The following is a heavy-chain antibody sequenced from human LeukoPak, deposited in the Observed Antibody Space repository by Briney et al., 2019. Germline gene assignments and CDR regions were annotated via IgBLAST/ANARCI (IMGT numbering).Heavy chain of an antibody. J-gene: IGHJ4*02. Sequence: GGSLRLSCAASGFTFSSYTMNWVRQAPGKGLWWGSYISSSSKTIYYADSVKGRFTISRDNAKNSLYLQMNSLRAEDTAVYYCARDLYDYVWGSPIIGYWGQGTLVTVSS. CDR2: ISSSSKTI. D-gene: IGHD3-16*01. CDR1: GFTFSSYT. CDR3: ARDLYDYVWGSPIIGY. V-gene: IGHV3-48*04.